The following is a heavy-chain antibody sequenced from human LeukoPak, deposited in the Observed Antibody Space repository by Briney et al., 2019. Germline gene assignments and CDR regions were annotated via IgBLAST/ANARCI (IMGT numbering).Heavy chain of an antibody. J-gene: IGHJ5*02. CDR2: INPNSGGT. V-gene: IGHV1-2*02. CDR1: GYTFTGYY. D-gene: IGHD6-13*01. CDR3: ARSSSWYYWSDP. Sequence: ASVKVSCKASGYTFTGYYMHWVRQAPGQGLEWMGWINPNSGGTNYAQKFQGRVTMTRDTSISTAYMELSRLRSDDTAVYYCARSSSWYYWSDPWGQGTLVTVSS.